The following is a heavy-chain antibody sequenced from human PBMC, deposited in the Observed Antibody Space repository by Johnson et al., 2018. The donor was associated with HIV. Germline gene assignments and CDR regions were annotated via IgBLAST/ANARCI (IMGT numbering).Heavy chain of an antibody. CDR1: GFSFNDYY. D-gene: IGHD3-22*01. V-gene: IGHV3-30*02. J-gene: IGHJ3*02. CDR2: IRYDGSNK. Sequence: QVQLMESGGGLVKPGGSLRLSCAASGFSFNDYYMSWIRQAPGKGLEWVAFIRYDGSNKYYADSVKGRFTISRDNSKNTLYLQMNSLRAEDTAVYYCAKDSSRYYDSRGAFDIWGQGTMVTVSS. CDR3: AKDSSRYYDSRGAFDI.